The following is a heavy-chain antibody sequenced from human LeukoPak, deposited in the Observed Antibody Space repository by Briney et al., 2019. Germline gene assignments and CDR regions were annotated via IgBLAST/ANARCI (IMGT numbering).Heavy chain of an antibody. V-gene: IGHV3-74*01. CDR2: TNSDGSST. D-gene: IGHD5-18*01. Sequence: PGGSLRLSCAASGFTFSSYWMHWVRHAPGKGLVWVSRTNSDGSSTSYADSVKGRFTISRDNAKNTLYLQMNSLRAEDTAVYYCARGSGYSYGSLYYWGQGTLVTVSS. CDR1: GFTFSSYW. CDR3: ARGSGYSYGSLYY. J-gene: IGHJ4*02.